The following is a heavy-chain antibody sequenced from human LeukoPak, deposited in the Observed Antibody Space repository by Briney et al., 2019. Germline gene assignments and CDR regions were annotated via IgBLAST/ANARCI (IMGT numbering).Heavy chain of an antibody. Sequence: ASVKVSCKASGYTFTSYAMHWVRQAPGQRLEWMGWINAGNGNTKYSQKFQGRVTITADESTSTAYMELSSLRSEDTAVYYCARAATTDYYYYGMDVWGQGTTVTVSS. J-gene: IGHJ6*02. CDR3: ARAATTDYYYYGMDV. CDR2: INAGNGNT. CDR1: GYTFTSYA. V-gene: IGHV1-3*01. D-gene: IGHD1-26*01.